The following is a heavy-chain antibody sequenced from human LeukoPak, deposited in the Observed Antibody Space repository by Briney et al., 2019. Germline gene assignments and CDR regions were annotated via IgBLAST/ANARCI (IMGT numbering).Heavy chain of an antibody. Sequence: LQTLSLTRTLSGDCTSNYTRGSIPDPAEEGLECIGRIYTSGSTNYNPSLKSRVTMSVDTSKNQFSLKLSSVTAADTAVYYCAREAAAGTFYFDYWGQGTLVTVSS. CDR3: AREAAAGTFYFDY. D-gene: IGHD6-13*01. CDR2: IYTSGST. J-gene: IGHJ4*02. V-gene: IGHV4-4*07. CDR1: GDCTSNYT.